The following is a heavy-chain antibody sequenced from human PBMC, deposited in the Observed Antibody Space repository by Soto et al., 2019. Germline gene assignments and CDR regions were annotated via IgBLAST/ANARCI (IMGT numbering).Heavy chain of an antibody. CDR2: IYYSGTI. V-gene: IGHV4-59*03. CDR3: AKSVVHQWLVHDALDV. CDR1: GDSITSSY. J-gene: IGHJ3*01. Sequence: QVQLQESGPGLVKPSETLSLTCTVSGDSITSSYWTWIRQTPGQGLEWIGYIYYSGTINYNPSLESRVTISIDTSKNQFSLRLSSVTAVDTAVYFCAKSVVHQWLVHDALDVWGQGTTVTVSS. D-gene: IGHD6-19*01.